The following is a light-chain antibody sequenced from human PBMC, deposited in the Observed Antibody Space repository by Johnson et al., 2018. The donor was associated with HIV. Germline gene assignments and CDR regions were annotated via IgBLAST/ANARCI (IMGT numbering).Light chain of an antibody. CDR2: DNN. CDR1: SSNIGNNY. J-gene: IGLJ1*01. Sequence: QSVLTQPPSVSAAPGQRVTRSYSGSSSNIGNNYVSWYQQVPGTAPKLLIFDNNKRPSGIPDRFSGSKSGTSATLGITGLQTGDEADYYCGTWDSSLSASYVFGTGTKVTVL. CDR3: GTWDSSLSASYV. V-gene: IGLV1-51*01.